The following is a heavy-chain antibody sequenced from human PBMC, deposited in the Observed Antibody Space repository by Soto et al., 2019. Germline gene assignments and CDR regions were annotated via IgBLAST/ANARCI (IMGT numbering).Heavy chain of an antibody. V-gene: IGHV4-59*01. J-gene: IGHJ4*02. Sequence: PSETLSLTCTVSGGFIISYYWSWIRQPPGKGLEWIGYIYYSGSTNYNPSLKSRVTISVDTSKNQFSLKLSSVTAADTAVYYCAREEYGYGYIYIDYWGQGALVTVPA. CDR2: IYYSGST. CDR3: AREEYGYGYIYIDY. D-gene: IGHD5-18*01. CDR1: GGFIISYY.